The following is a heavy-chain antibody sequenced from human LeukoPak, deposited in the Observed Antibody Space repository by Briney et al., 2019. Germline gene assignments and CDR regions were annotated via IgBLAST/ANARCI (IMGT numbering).Heavy chain of an antibody. V-gene: IGHV3-23*01. J-gene: IGHJ4*02. D-gene: IGHD3-3*01. CDR2: ISGSGGST. Sequence: PGGSLRLSCAASGFTFSSYAMSWVRQAPGKGLEWVSAISGSGGSTYYADSVKGRFTISRDNSKNTLYLQMNSLRAEDTAVYYCAKEGAIFGVVIIRFDYCAQGTLKSVSS. CDR3: AKEGAIFGVVIIRFDY. CDR1: GFTFSSYA.